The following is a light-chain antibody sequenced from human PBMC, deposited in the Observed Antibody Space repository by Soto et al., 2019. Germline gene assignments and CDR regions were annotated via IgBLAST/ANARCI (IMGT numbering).Light chain of an antibody. V-gene: IGKV1-5*01. J-gene: IGKJ5*01. Sequence: IQLSLSASTVSASVGDRVAITCRASQNIGSRFAWYQQKPDEAPKLLIYDAASWESGVPLRFGGSGAGTDFTLIISSLQPDDVATRYCHQLNTYLPITFGQGTRLEIK. CDR1: QNIGSR. CDR3: HQLNTYLPIT. CDR2: DAA.